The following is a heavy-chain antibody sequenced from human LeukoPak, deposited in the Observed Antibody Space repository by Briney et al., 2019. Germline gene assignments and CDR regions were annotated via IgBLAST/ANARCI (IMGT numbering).Heavy chain of an antibody. D-gene: IGHD5-24*01. Sequence: KPGGSLRLSCAAPGITFSNYNMNWVRQAPGKGLEWISSITSSSSYTFYADSVKGRFTISRDNAKNSLYLQMNSLRAEDTAVYYCASNIMSVATILGHDYWGQGTLVTVSS. CDR1: GITFSNYN. J-gene: IGHJ4*02. CDR2: ITSSSSYT. V-gene: IGHV3-21*01. CDR3: ASNIMSVATILGHDY.